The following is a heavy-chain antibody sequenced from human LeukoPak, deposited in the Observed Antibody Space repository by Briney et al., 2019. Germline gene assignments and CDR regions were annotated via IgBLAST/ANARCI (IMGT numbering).Heavy chain of an antibody. CDR2: IWYDGSNK. CDR3: ASTGYSSGWYLFDY. CDR1: GFTFSSYG. J-gene: IGHJ4*02. V-gene: IGHV3-33*01. Sequence: GRSLRLSCAASGFTFSSYGMHWVRQAPGKGLEWVADIWYDGSNKYYADSVKGRFTISRDNSKNTLYLQMNSLRAEDTAVYYCASTGYSSGWYLFDYWGQGTLVTVSS. D-gene: IGHD6-19*01.